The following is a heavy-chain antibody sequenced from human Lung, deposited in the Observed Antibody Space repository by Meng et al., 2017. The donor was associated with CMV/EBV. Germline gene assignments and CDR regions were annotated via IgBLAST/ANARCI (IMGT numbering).Heavy chain of an antibody. CDR2: ISYDGSKK. CDR1: GFTLSSYG. V-gene: IGHV3-30*04. J-gene: IGHJ4*02. D-gene: IGHD5-18*01. Sequence: LYCADCGFTLSSYGMQWVRQDPGKGLEWVAVISYDGSKKYYADSVKGRFTISRDNSKKTLDLQMKSLRVEDTAVYYCARGYNYALDYWGQGTLVTVSS. CDR3: ARGYNYALDY.